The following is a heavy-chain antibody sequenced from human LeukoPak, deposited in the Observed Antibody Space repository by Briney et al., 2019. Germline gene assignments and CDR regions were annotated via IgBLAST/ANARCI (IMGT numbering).Heavy chain of an antibody. J-gene: IGHJ4*02. V-gene: IGHV4-34*01. CDR1: GGSFIGYH. CDR3: ARDYNDLLDY. D-gene: IGHD4-11*01. Sequence: SETLSLTCGIRGGSFIGYHWSWVRQSPGKGLEWIGDTTPSGTTNYNPSLKSRVTISVDTSKNQFSLKLISVTVADTAIYYCARDYNDLLDYWGQGTLVSVSS. CDR2: TTPSGTT.